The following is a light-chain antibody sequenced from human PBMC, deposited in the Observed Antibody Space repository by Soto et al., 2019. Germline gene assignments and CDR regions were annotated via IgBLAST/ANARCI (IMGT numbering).Light chain of an antibody. V-gene: IGKV1-39*01. CDR3: QQSYSTHT. CDR1: QDIDTY. CDR2: SAS. Sequence: DIQMTQSPSSLSASVGDSVTVTCRASQDIDTYLNWYQQKPGRAPDLLIFSASTLRNGVPSRFSGSGSGTEFTLTITSLQPEDFANYHGQQSYSTHTFGGGTKVEMK. J-gene: IGKJ4*01.